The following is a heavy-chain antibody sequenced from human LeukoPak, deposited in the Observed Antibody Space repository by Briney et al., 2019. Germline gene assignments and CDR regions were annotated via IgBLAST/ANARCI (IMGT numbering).Heavy chain of an antibody. CDR3: ARLSNYYYFDY. CDR2: IYYSGST. D-gene: IGHD4-11*01. Sequence: PSETLSLTCTVSGASISNSTYYWGWLRQLPGKGLEWIGTIYYSGSTYYNPPLKSRVTISVDTSKNQFSLKLSSVTAADTAVYYCARLSNYYYFDYWGQGTLVTVSS. V-gene: IGHV4-39*07. CDR1: GASISNSTYY. J-gene: IGHJ4*02.